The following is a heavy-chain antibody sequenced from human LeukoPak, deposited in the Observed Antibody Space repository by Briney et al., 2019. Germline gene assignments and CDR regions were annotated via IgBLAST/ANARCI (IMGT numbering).Heavy chain of an antibody. D-gene: IGHD2-21*02. CDR2: IYYSGST. CDR3: ARGNIVVVTAVHFDY. CDR1: GGSISSGDYY. J-gene: IGHJ4*02. Sequence: SETLSLTCTVSGGSISSGDYYWSWIRQPRGKGLEWIGYIYYSGSTYYNPPLKSRVTISVDTSKNQFSLKLSSVTAADTAVYYCARGNIVVVTAVHFDYWGQGTLVTVSS. V-gene: IGHV4-30-4*01.